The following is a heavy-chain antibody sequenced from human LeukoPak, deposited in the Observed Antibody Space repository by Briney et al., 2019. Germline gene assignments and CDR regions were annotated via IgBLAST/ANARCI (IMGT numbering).Heavy chain of an antibody. V-gene: IGHV3-23*01. Sequence: GGSLRLSCTASGFTFSSYAMSRVRQAPGKGLEWVSAISGNGGSTYYADSVKGRFTVSRDNSKNTLYLQMNSLRAEDTAVYYCAKDEQQLPNWFDPWGQGTLVTVSS. CDR2: ISGNGGST. CDR3: AKDEQQLPNWFDP. CDR1: GFTFSSYA. D-gene: IGHD6-13*01. J-gene: IGHJ5*02.